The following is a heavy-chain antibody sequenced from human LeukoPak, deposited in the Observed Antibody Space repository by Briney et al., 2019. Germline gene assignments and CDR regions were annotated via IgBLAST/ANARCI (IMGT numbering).Heavy chain of an antibody. CDR2: INHSGST. V-gene: IGHV4-34*01. CDR3: ARETYYDFWSGDSMDV. CDR1: GGSFSGYY. D-gene: IGHD3-3*01. J-gene: IGHJ6*02. Sequence: SETLSLTCAVYGGSFSGYYWSWIRQPPGKGLEWIGEINHSGSTNYNPSLKSRVTISVDTSKNQFSLKLGSVTAADTAVYYCARETYYDFWSGDSMDVWGQGTTVTVSS.